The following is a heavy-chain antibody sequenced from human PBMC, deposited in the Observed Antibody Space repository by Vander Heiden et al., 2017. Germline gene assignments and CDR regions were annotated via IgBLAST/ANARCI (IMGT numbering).Heavy chain of an antibody. V-gene: IGHV1-8*02. CDR2: MNPNSGNT. CDR1: GYTFTSYD. D-gene: IGHD3-3*01. Sequence: QVQLVQSGAEVQKPGAPVKASCKVSGYTFTSYDINWLRHSTGQALGWMGWMNPNSGNTSYAQKFRGRVTMTRTTSISTAYMELSSLRSEDTAVYCCARDRLYDFWSGYPNWFDPWGQRTLVTVSS. CDR3: ARDRLYDFWSGYPNWFDP. J-gene: IGHJ5*02.